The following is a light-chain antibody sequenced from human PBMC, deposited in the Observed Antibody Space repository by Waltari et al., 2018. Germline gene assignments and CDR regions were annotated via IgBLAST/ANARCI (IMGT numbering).Light chain of an antibody. CDR2: ENN. J-gene: IGLJ2*01. CDR3: QSYDSSLSAHVL. V-gene: IGLV1-40*01. CDR1: SSNTGGYY. Sequence: QSVLTPPPSVSGAPGQRVTISCPGGSSNTGGYYVQWHQQRPGTAPKLLIYENNKRPSGVSDRFSGSQSGTSASLTITGLQSEDEADYYCQSYDSSLSAHVLFGGGTRLTVL.